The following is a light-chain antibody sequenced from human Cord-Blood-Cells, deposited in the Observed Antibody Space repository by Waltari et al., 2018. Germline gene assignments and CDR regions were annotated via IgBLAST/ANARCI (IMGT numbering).Light chain of an antibody. J-gene: IGLJ3*02. V-gene: IGLV1-51*01. CDR1: SSNLGNNY. Sequence: QSALTQPPSVSAAPGQKVTISCSRSSSNLGNNYVSWYQQLPGTAPKLLMYDNNKRPSGIPDRFSGSKSGTSATLGITGLQTGDEADYYCGTWDSSLSAGVFGGGTKLTVL. CDR3: GTWDSSLSAGV. CDR2: DNN.